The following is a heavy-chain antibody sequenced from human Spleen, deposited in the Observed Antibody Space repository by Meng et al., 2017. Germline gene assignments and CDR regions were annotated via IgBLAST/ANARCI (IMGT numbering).Heavy chain of an antibody. CDR1: ESISTDSW. CDR2: IKSNIHGGTT. D-gene: IGHD3-10*01. Sequence: GGSLRLSCAGAESISTDSWMSWLRQTPGKGLEWVGLIKSNIHGGTTDYAAPVKGRFSISRDDSKNTLYLEMNSLETGDTAVYYCATEYFGAYDHWGQGARVTVSS. J-gene: IGHJ5*02. V-gene: IGHV3-15*01. CDR3: ATEYFGAYDH.